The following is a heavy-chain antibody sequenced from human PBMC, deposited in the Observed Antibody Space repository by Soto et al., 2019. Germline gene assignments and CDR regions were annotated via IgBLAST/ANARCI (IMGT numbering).Heavy chain of an antibody. V-gene: IGHV4-30-4*01. J-gene: IGHJ5*02. D-gene: IGHD2-2*01. Sequence: SETLALTCSVSGDYIHFGGYYWTWIPKRPGKGLEWMGYIYYTGKTYYNPSLESRLTMSVDRSKNQFSLRLTSVTDADTVVYFCGRDLTSNANCIDPWGQGTLVTVSS. CDR2: IYYTGKT. CDR3: GRDLTSNANCIDP. CDR1: GDYIHFGGYY.